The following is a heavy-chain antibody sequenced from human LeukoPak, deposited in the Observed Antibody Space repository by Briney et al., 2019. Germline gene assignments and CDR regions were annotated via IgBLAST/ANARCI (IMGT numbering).Heavy chain of an antibody. CDR2: INPNSGGT. D-gene: IGHD3-9*01. V-gene: IGHV1-2*02. J-gene: IGHJ3*02. CDR3: ARGFRYYDILTGYYDDAFDI. Sequence: GASVKVSCKASGYTFTGYYMHWVRQAPGQGLEWMGWINPNSGGTNYAQKFQGRVTMTRDTSISTAYMELSRLRSDDTAVYYCARGFRYYDILTGYYDDAFDILGQGTMVTVSS. CDR1: GYTFTGYY.